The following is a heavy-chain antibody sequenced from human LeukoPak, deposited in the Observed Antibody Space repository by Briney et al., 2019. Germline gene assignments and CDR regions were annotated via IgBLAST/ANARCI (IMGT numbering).Heavy chain of an antibody. CDR3: AKDYCSSTSCYSGYFDY. CDR1: GFTFSSYG. V-gene: IGHV3-30*18. D-gene: IGHD2-2*01. CDR2: ISYDGSNK. Sequence: GGSLRLSCAASGFTFSSYGMHWVRQAPGKGLEWVAVISYDGSNKYYADSVKGRFTISRDNSKNTLHLQMNSLRAEDTAVYYCAKDYCSSTSCYSGYFDYWGQGTLVTVSS. J-gene: IGHJ4*02.